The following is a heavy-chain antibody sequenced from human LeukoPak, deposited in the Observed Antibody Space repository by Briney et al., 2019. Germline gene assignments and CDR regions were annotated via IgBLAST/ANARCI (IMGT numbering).Heavy chain of an antibody. J-gene: IGHJ6*02. V-gene: IGHV3-53*01. Sequence: GVLRLSCAASGFTVSSNYMSWVRQAPGKGLEWVSVIYSGGSTCYADSVKGRFTISRDNSKNTLYLQMNSLRAEDTAVYYCARAGGSYYPYYYYGMDVWGQGTAVTVSS. D-gene: IGHD1-26*01. CDR3: ARAGGSYYPYYYYGMDV. CDR2: IYSGGST. CDR1: GFTVSSNY.